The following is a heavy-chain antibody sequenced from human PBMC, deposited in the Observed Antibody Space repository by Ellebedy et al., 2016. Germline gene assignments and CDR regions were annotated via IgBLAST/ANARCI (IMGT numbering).Heavy chain of an antibody. D-gene: IGHD3-16*01. CDR3: ARVSVGATEYFDY. CDR1: GYTFTGYY. CDR2: INPNSGGT. V-gene: IGHV1-2*02. Sequence: ASVKVSXKASGYTFTGYYMHWVRQAPGQGLEWMGWINPNSGGTNYAQKFQGRVTMTRDTSISTAYMELSRLRSDDTAVYYCARVSVGATEYFDYWGQGTLVTVSS. J-gene: IGHJ4*02.